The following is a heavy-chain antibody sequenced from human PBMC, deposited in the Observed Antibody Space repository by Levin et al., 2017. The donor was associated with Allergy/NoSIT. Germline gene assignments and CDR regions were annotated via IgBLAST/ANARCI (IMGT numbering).Heavy chain of an antibody. D-gene: IGHD6-19*01. CDR1: SGSISTDY. Sequence: SETLSLTCTVSSGSISTDYWSWVRQPPGKGLEWIGYIYYSGSTNYNPSLKSRVTISVDTSKKQFSLKLSSVTAADTAVSYCARVKSSGSGWGVYYFDYWGQGTLVTVSS. J-gene: IGHJ4*02. V-gene: IGHV4-59*01. CDR2: IYYSGST. CDR3: ARVKSSGSGWGVYYFDY.